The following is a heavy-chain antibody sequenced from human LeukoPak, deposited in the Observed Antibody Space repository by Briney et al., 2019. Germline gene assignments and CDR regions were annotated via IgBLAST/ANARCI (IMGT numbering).Heavy chain of an antibody. CDR1: GFTFNGSA. CDR3: TVIALPNY. J-gene: IGHJ4*02. D-gene: IGHD3-3*02. Sequence: GGSLRLSCAASGFTFNGSAMHWVRQASGKGLEWVGSIRSKANSYATAYAASVKGRFTISRDDSKNTAYLQMNSLKTEDTAVYYCTVIALPNYWGQGTLVTVSS. V-gene: IGHV3-73*01. CDR2: IRSKANSYAT.